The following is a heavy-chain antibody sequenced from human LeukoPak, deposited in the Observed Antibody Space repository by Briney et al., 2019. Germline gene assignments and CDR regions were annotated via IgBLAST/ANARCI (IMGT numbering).Heavy chain of an antibody. CDR3: ARRSVGGGDRFDY. CDR1: GYTFTGYY. V-gene: IGHV1-2*02. Sequence: APLKVSCKASGYTFTGYYMHWVRQAPGQGLEWMGWINPNSGGTNYAQKFQGRVTMTRDTSISTAYMELSRLRSDDTAVYYCARRSVGGGDRFDYWGQAILVTVSS. CDR2: INPNSGGT. D-gene: IGHD3-16*01. J-gene: IGHJ4*02.